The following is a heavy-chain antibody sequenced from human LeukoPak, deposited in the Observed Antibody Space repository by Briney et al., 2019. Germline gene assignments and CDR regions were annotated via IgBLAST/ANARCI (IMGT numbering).Heavy chain of an antibody. D-gene: IGHD3-16*01. V-gene: IGHV3-23*01. CDR2: ISGSGGST. CDR1: GFTFSSYA. CDR3: AKGYYDYVWGSYYFDY. Sequence: GGSLRLSCAASGFTFSSYAMSWVRQAPGRGLEWVSVISGSGGSTYYADSVKGRCTIYRDNSRDTLYLQMNSLRADDTAVYYCAKGYYDYVWGSYYFDYWGQGTLVTVSS. J-gene: IGHJ4*02.